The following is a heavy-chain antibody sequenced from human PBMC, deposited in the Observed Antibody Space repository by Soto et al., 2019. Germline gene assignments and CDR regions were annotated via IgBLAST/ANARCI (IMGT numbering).Heavy chain of an antibody. CDR2: IYYSGST. Sequence: SETLSLTCTVSGGSVSSGSYYWSWIRQPPGKGLEWIGYIYYSGSTNYNPSLKSRVTISVDTSKNQFSLKLSSVTAADTAVYYCARDKPYGSGSYHDYWGQGTLVTVSS. CDR1: GGSVSSGSYY. J-gene: IGHJ4*02. V-gene: IGHV4-61*01. CDR3: ARDKPYGSGSYHDY. D-gene: IGHD3-10*01.